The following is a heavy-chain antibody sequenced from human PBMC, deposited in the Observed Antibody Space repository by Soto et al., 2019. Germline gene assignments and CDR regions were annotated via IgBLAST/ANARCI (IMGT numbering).Heavy chain of an antibody. D-gene: IGHD2-15*01. CDR3: APAPFGRSGSCH. V-gene: IGHV1-58*01. CDR1: GFTFTSSA. Sequence: SVKVSCKASGFTFTSSAVQWVRQARGQRLEWIGWIVVGSGNTNYAQKFQERVTITRDMSTSTAYMELSSLRSEDTAVYYCAPAPFGRSGSCHWGQGTLVTVSS. CDR2: IVVGSGNT. J-gene: IGHJ4*02.